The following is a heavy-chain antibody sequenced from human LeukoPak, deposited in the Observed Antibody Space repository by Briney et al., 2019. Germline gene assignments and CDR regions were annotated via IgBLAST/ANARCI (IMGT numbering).Heavy chain of an antibody. D-gene: IGHD3-22*01. CDR1: GGSISSGDYY. CDR2: IYYSGST. V-gene: IGHV4-30-4*01. Sequence: PSETLSLTCTVSGGSISSGDYYWSWIRQPPGKGLEWFGYIYYSGSTYYNPPLKSRVTISVDTSKNQFSLKLSSVTAADTAVYYCARAEYYYDSSGTLRPYYFDYWGQGTLVTVSS. CDR3: ARAEYYYDSSGTLRPYYFDY. J-gene: IGHJ4*02.